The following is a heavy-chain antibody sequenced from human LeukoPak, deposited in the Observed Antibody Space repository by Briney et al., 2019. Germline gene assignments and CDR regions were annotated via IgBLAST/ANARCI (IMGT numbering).Heavy chain of an antibody. Sequence: SETLSLTCTVSGGSISSYYWSWIRQPPGKGLEWIGYIYYSGSTNYNPSLKSRVTISVDTSKNRFSLKLSSVTAADTAVYYCARLYCSSTSCFLDAFDIWGQGTMVTVSS. CDR2: IYYSGST. D-gene: IGHD2-2*01. V-gene: IGHV4-59*08. CDR1: GGSISSYY. CDR3: ARLYCSSTSCFLDAFDI. J-gene: IGHJ3*02.